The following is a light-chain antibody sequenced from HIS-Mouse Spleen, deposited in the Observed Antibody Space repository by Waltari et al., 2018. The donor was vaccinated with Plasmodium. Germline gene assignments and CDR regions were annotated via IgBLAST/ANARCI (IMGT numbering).Light chain of an antibody. CDR1: SSDVWSYNL. CDR3: CSYAGSSAHYV. Sequence: QSALTQPASVSGSPGQSITISCTGTSSDVWSYNLVSWYQQHPGKAPKLMIYEGSKRPSGVSNRFSGSKSGNTASLTISGLQAEDEADYYCCSYAGSSAHYVFGTGTKVTVL. V-gene: IGLV2-23*01. J-gene: IGLJ1*01. CDR2: EGS.